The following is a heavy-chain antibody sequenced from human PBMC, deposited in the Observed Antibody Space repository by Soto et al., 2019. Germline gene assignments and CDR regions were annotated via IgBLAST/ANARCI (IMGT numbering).Heavy chain of an antibody. CDR3: SRFIMVGGWFDPNYYHGMDV. J-gene: IGHJ6*02. D-gene: IGHD6-19*01. CDR1: GYTFSNYG. V-gene: IGHV1-18*01. Sequence: QVQLVQSGAEVKKPGASVTVSCKTSGYTFSNYGINWVRQAPGQGLEWMGWISGYNGNINYAQTVQGRVTMTTDTSTGTVYMELRSLKSDDTAIYYCSRFIMVGGWFDPNYYHGMDVWGQGTTVTVSS. CDR2: ISGYNGNI.